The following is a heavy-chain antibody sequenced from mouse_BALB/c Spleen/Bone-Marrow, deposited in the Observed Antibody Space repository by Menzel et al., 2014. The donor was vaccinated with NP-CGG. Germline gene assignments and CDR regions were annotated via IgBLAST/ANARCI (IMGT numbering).Heavy chain of an antibody. CDR1: GFSLTSYG. J-gene: IGHJ2*01. D-gene: IGHD2-10*02. CDR3: ASSSMVA. Sequence: QVQLQQSGPGLVQPSQSLSITCTVSGFSLTSYGVHWVRQSPGKGLEWLGAIWSGGSTDYNAALISRLSISKDNSKSQVFFKMNSLQANDTAIYYCASSSMVAWGQGTTLTVSS. CDR2: IWSGGST. V-gene: IGHV2-2*02.